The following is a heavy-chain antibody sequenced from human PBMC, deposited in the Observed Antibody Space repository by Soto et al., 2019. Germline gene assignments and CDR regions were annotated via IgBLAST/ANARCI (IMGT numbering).Heavy chain of an antibody. CDR3: AREEYRQLDH. V-gene: IGHV1-18*04. J-gene: IGHJ5*02. Sequence: QVQLVQSGAEVKKPGASVKVSCKASGYTFTNYGISWVRQAPGQGLEWMGWISTNSGHTDYAQNRRGRVTMTTETSTTTAYMELRSLRSDDTAVYYCAREEYRQLDHWGQGTLVTVSS. CDR2: ISTNSGHT. D-gene: IGHD3-16*02. CDR1: GYTFTNYG.